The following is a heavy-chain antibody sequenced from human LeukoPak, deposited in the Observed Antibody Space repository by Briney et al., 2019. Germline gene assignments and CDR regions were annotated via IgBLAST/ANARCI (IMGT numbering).Heavy chain of an antibody. CDR2: ISGSGGST. CDR3: AKDLGKYCSSTSCPSSYYMDV. Sequence: GGSLRLSCAASGFTFSSYAMGWVRQAPGKGLEWVSAISGSGGSTYYADSVKGRFTISRDNSKNTLYLQMNSLRAEDTAVYYCAKDLGKYCSSTSCPSSYYMDVWGKGTTVTVSS. V-gene: IGHV3-23*01. J-gene: IGHJ6*03. CDR1: GFTFSSYA. D-gene: IGHD2-2*01.